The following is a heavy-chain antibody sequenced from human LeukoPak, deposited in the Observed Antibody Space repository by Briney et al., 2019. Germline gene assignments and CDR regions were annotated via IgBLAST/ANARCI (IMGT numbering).Heavy chain of an antibody. CDR3: TKPGGAVSGTQFDY. J-gene: IGHJ4*02. D-gene: IGHD6-19*01. CDR2: IRSRSNSYAT. V-gene: IGHV3-73*01. CDR1: GFTFSGAA. Sequence: GGSLRLSCAASGFTFSGAAMHWVRQASGKGLEWAGHIRSRSNSYATAYAASVKGRFTISRDDSKNTAYLQMNSLKTEDTAVYYCTKPGGAVSGTQFDYWGQGTLVTVSS.